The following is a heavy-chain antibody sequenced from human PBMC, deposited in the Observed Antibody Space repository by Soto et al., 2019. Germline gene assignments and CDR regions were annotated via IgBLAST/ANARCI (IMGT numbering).Heavy chain of an antibody. Sequence: QVQLVQSGAEVRKPGASVKVSCKASGYTFNVYYMHWVRQAPGQALEWMGWINPNSGGTKYAQKFQGRVTLTRDTSNTTVYMEVSSLKSDDTAVYFCARDRGSTWYIDDYWGQGTLVTVSS. D-gene: IGHD6-13*01. CDR1: GYTFNVYY. V-gene: IGHV1-2*02. CDR2: INPNSGGT. J-gene: IGHJ4*02. CDR3: ARDRGSTWYIDDY.